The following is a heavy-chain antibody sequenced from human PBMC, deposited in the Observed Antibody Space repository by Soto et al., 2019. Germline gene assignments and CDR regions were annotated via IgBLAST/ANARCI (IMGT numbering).Heavy chain of an antibody. D-gene: IGHD3-22*01. CDR2: ITSSSSTI. CDR1: GFIFSSYS. CDR3: ARDSGYYDSSGYYQSFDY. Sequence: GGSLRLSCAASGFIFSSYSMNWVRQAPGKGLEWVSYITSSSSTIYYADSVKGRFTISRDNAKNSLYLQMNSLRAEDTAVYYCARDSGYYDSSGYYQSFDYWGQGTLVTVSS. J-gene: IGHJ4*02. V-gene: IGHV3-48*01.